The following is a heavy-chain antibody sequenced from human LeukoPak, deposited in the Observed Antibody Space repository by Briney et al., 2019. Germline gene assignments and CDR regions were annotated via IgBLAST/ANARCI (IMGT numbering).Heavy chain of an antibody. CDR3: ARVIGGYCSSTSCYALDV. D-gene: IGHD2-2*01. CDR2: IYHSGNT. V-gene: IGHV4-38-2*01. Sequence: SATLSLTCAVSGYSISSGYYWGWIRQPPGKGLEWIGSIYHSGNTYYHPSLKSRVTISVDTSKNQFSLRLSSVTAADTAVYYCARVIGGYCSSTSCYALDVWGKGTTVTVSS. CDR1: GYSISSGYY. J-gene: IGHJ6*04.